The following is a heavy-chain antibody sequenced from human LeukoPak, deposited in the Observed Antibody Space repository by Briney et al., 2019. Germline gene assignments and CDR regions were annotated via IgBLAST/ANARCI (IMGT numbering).Heavy chain of an antibody. D-gene: IGHD6-19*01. CDR3: AKVRGIAVAARGFDY. Sequence: PGGSLRLSCAASGFTFSSYGMHWVRQAPGKGLEWVAVISYDGSNKYYADSVKGRSTISRDNSKNTLYLQMNSLRAEDTAVYYCAKVRGIAVAARGFDYWGQGTLVTVSS. J-gene: IGHJ4*02. CDR2: ISYDGSNK. V-gene: IGHV3-30*18. CDR1: GFTFSSYG.